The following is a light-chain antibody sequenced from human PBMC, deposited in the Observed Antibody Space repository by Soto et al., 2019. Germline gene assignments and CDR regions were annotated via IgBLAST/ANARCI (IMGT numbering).Light chain of an antibody. Sequence: QSVLTQPPSVSGAPGQRVTIPCSGSSSNIGAGYDVHWYQQLPGTAPKPLIYGNSNRPSGVPDRFSGSKSGTSASLAITGLQAEDEAVYYCQSYDSSLSGAVFGGGTKLTVL. CDR1: SSNIGAGYD. V-gene: IGLV1-40*01. CDR2: GNS. CDR3: QSYDSSLSGAV. J-gene: IGLJ2*01.